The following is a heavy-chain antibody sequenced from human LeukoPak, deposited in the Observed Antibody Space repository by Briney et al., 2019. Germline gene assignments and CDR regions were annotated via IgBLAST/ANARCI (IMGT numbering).Heavy chain of an antibody. CDR2: IFFSGST. V-gene: IGHV4-59*01. D-gene: IGHD3-22*01. CDR3: ARVTMGYDSSGPLNYFDY. Sequence: SETLSLTRTVSGGSISSNYWSWVRQPPGEGLGWVGDIFFSGSTNYNPSLKSRVTISVDTSKNQFSLKLSSVTAADTAVYYCARVTMGYDSSGPLNYFDYWGQGTLVTVSS. J-gene: IGHJ4*02. CDR1: GGSISSNY.